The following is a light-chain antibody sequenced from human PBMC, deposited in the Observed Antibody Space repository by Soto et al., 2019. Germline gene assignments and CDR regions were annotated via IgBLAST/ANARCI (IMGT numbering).Light chain of an antibody. CDR1: QTVRNNY. V-gene: IGKV3-11*01. CDR2: DAS. Sequence: EFVLTQSPGTLSLSPGERATLSCRASQTVRNNYLAWYQQKPGQAPRLLIYDASNRAPGIPARFSGSGSGTDFTLTISSLEPEDFAVYYCQQRSNWPPITFGQGTRLEIK. J-gene: IGKJ5*01. CDR3: QQRSNWPPIT.